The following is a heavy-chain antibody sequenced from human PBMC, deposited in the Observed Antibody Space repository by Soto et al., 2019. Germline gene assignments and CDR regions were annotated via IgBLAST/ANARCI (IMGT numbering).Heavy chain of an antibody. Sequence: EVQLLESGGGLVQPGGSLRLSCAASRFTFSNYAMNWVRQAPGKGLAWVSAISDSSGRTYYADSVKGRFTVSRDNSKNTLYLQTNSLRAEDTAVYYCAKAQYCSGGSCYGWGDAFDIWGQGTMVTVSS. CDR2: ISDSSGRT. CDR1: RFTFSNYA. D-gene: IGHD2-15*01. V-gene: IGHV3-23*01. J-gene: IGHJ3*02. CDR3: AKAQYCSGGSCYGWGDAFDI.